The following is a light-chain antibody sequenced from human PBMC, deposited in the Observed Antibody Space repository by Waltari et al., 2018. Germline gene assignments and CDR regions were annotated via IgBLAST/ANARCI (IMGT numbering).Light chain of an antibody. CDR2: LNP. J-gene: IGLJ2*01. CDR3: QSYDSGHLV. Sequence: HSVLPQPPSASGSPGQRVTIPCTGSRSNTGARHDVHWYQQLPGTAPKPLIYLNPHRPSGVPDRFSGSRSGTSASLAITGLQAEDEADYYCQSYDSGHLVFGGGTKLTVL. CDR1: RSNTGARHD. V-gene: IGLV1-40*01.